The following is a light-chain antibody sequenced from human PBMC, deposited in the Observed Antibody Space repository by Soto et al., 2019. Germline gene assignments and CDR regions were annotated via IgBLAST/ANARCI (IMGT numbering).Light chain of an antibody. CDR1: QSVSSN. CDR3: QQSYSTPGT. J-gene: IGKJ1*01. V-gene: IGKV3-15*01. CDR2: GAS. Sequence: IGMTQSPATLSVSPGERATLSCRASQSVSSNLAWYQQKPGQAPRLLIYGASTRATGIPARFSGSGSGTEFTLTISSLQPEDFATYYCQQSYSTPGTFGQGTKVDIK.